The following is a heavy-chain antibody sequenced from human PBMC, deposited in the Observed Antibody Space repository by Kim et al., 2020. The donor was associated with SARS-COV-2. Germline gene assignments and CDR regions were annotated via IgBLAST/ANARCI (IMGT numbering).Heavy chain of an antibody. J-gene: IGHJ6*03. CDR2: IDWDDDK. V-gene: IGHV2-70*11. Sequence: SGPTLVNPTQTLTLTCTFSGFSLSTSGMCVSWIRQPPGKALEWLARIDWDDDKYYSTSLKTRLTISKDTSKNQVVLTMTNMDPVDTATYYCARIRVEQQRGHYYYYMDVWGKGTTVTVSS. CDR3: ARIRVEQQRGHYYYYMDV. CDR1: GFSLSTSGMC. D-gene: IGHD6-13*01.